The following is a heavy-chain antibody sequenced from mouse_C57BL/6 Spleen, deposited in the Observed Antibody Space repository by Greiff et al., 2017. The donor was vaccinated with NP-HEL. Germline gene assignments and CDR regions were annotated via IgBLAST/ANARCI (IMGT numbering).Heavy chain of an antibody. Sequence: EVQLQQSGPELVKPGASVKISCKASGYTFTDYYMNWVKQSHGKSLEWIGDINPNNGGTSYNQKFKGKATLTVDKSSSTAYMELRSLTSEDSAVYYCASEWEQDNYTTVFDYWGQGTTLTVSS. CDR2: INPNNGGT. V-gene: IGHV1-26*01. J-gene: IGHJ2*01. CDR1: GYTFTDYY. D-gene: IGHD1-1*01. CDR3: ASEWEQDNYTTVFDY.